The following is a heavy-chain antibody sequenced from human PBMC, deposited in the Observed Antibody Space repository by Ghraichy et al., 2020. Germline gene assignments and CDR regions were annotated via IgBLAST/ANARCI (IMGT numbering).Heavy chain of an antibody. CDR2: ISYDGSNK. J-gene: IGHJ4*02. Sequence: GGSLRLSCAASGFTFSSYAMHWVRQAPGKGLEWVAVISYDGSNKYYADSVKGRFTISRDNSKNTLYLQMNSLRAEDTAVYYCARGYSIRYYFDYWGQGTLVTVSS. V-gene: IGHV3-30*04. CDR3: ARGYSIRYYFDY. D-gene: IGHD4-23*01. CDR1: GFTFSSYA.